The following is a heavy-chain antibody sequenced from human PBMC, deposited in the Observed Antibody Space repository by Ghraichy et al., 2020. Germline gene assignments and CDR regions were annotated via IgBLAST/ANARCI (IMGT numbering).Heavy chain of an antibody. D-gene: IGHD2-15*01. V-gene: IGHV1-2*02. Sequence: ASVKVSCKASGYTFTGYYMHWVRQAPGQGLEWMGWINPNSGGTNYAQKFQGRVTMTRDTSISTAYMELSRLRSDDTAVYYCAREAPETYCSGGSCYGAGPRYFDLWGRGTLVTVSS. J-gene: IGHJ2*01. CDR1: GYTFTGYY. CDR3: AREAPETYCSGGSCYGAGPRYFDL. CDR2: INPNSGGT.